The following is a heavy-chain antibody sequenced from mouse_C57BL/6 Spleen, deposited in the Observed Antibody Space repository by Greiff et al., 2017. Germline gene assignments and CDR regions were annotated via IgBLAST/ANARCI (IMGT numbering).Heavy chain of an antibody. J-gene: IGHJ4*01. CDR1: GFTFSDYY. CDR3: ARITTVVAMDY. D-gene: IGHD1-1*01. CDR2: INYDGSST. Sequence: EVMLVESEGGLVQPGSSMKLSCTASGFTFSDYYMAWVRQVPEKGLEWVANINYDGSSTYYLDSLKSRFIISRDNAKNILYLQMSSLKSEDTATYYCARITTVVAMDYWGQGTSVTVSS. V-gene: IGHV5-16*01.